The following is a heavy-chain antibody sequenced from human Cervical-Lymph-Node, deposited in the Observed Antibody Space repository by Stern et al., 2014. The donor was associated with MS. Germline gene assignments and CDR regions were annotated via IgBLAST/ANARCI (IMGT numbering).Heavy chain of an antibody. CDR3: TRAYYGSQLDY. Sequence: VQLVESGAEVRKPGASVKVSCRASGYTFTSFALHWVRQAPGQRLEWMGWIIVDNGNTKYSQDFQGRVTITRDTSASTVYMELTSLRSEDTAMYYCTRAYYGSQLDYWGQGTLVTVSA. CDR2: IIVDNGNT. D-gene: IGHD3-22*01. CDR1: GYTFTSFA. J-gene: IGHJ4*02. V-gene: IGHV1-3*01.